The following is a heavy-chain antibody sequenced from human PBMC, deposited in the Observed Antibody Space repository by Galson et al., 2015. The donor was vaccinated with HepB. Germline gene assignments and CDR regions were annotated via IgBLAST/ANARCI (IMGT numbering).Heavy chain of an antibody. J-gene: IGHJ3*02. CDR1: GFTFSDYY. CDR3: VRPNSGSYGVPDAFDI. V-gene: IGHV3-11*06. D-gene: IGHD1-26*01. CDR2: ISSSSSYT. Sequence: SLRLSCAASGFTFSDYYMSWIRPAPGKGLEWVSYISSSSSYTNYADSVKGRFTISRDNAKNSLYLQMNSLRAEDTAVYYCVRPNSGSYGVPDAFDIWGQGTMVTVSS.